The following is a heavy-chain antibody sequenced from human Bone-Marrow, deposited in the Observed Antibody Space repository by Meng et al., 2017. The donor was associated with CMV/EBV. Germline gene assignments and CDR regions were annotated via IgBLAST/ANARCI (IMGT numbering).Heavy chain of an antibody. Sequence: GESLKISCAASGFTFSSYGISWVRQAPGQGLEWMGWISAYNGNTNYAQKLQGRVTMTTDTSTSTAYMELRSLRSDDTAVYYCARVALLYYYGMDVWGQGTTVTVSS. V-gene: IGHV1-18*01. CDR2: ISAYNGNT. J-gene: IGHJ6*02. CDR3: ARVALLYYYGMDV. CDR1: GFTFSSYG.